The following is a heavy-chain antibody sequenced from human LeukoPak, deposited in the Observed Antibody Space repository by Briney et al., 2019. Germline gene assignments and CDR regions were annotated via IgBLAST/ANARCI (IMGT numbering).Heavy chain of an antibody. CDR1: GFTFSRHG. CDR3: ARDYTRTTGWFDP. Sequence: GGSLRLSCAASGFTFSRHGIHWVRQAPGKGLEWVAVISYDGSNKYYADSVKGRFTISRDNSKNTLYLQMNSLRAEDTAVYYCARDYTRTTGWFDPWGQGTLVTVSS. J-gene: IGHJ5*02. D-gene: IGHD1-1*01. V-gene: IGHV3-30*03. CDR2: ISYDGSNK.